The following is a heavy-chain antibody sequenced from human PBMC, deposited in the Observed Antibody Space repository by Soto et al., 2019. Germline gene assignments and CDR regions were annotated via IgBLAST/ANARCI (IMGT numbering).Heavy chain of an antibody. CDR2: TSYDGSNK. CDR3: ARWGTTGGFDV. D-gene: IGHD3-16*01. V-gene: IGHV3-30*03. Sequence: QVQLVESGGGVVQPGTSLRLSCVGSGFTFRSFVIHWVRQAPGKGLEWVALTSYDGSNKYYDDSVKGRFTISRDNSRNTVVLKMDSRTLEDTAIYYGARWGTTGGFDVWGQGTLVSVSS. J-gene: IGHJ4*02. CDR1: GFTFRSFV.